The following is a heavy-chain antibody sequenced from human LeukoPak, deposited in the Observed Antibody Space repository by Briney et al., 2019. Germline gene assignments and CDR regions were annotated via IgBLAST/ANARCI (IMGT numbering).Heavy chain of an antibody. Sequence: SETLSLTCTVSGGSISSSSYSWGWIRQPPGKGLEWIGYIHYTGSTYYNPSLKSRVTISVGTSKNQFSLKLSSVTAADTAVYFCARQRRYYFDSSGSHAFDIWGQGTMVTVSS. D-gene: IGHD3-22*01. CDR3: ARQRRYYFDSSGSHAFDI. CDR2: IHYTGST. J-gene: IGHJ3*02. CDR1: GGSISSSSYS. V-gene: IGHV4-39*01.